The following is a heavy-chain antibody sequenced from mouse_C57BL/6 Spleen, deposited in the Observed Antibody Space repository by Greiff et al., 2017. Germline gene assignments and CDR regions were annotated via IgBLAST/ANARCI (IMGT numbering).Heavy chain of an antibody. J-gene: IGHJ1*03. CDR1: GFNIKDDY. CDR2: IDPENGDT. CDR3: TSAGYLDV. Sequence: EVKLMESGAELVRPGASVKLSCTASGFNIKDDYMHWVKQRPEQGLEWIGWIDPENGDTEYASKFQGKATIPADTSSNTAYLQLSSLTSEDTAVXYCTSAGYLDVGGTGTAVTVSS. V-gene: IGHV14-4*01.